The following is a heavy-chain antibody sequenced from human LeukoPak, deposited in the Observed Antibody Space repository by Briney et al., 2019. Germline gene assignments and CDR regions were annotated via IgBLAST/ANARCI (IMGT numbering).Heavy chain of an antibody. D-gene: IGHD3-10*01. Sequence: KPSETLSLTCTVSGGSISSYYWSWIRQPPGKGLEWIGYIYYSGSTNYNPSLKSRVTISVDTSKNQFSLKLSSVTAADTAVYYCARLIYRMVRGSYYMDVWGKGTTVTVSS. CDR1: GGSISSYY. CDR2: IYYSGST. V-gene: IGHV4-59*01. J-gene: IGHJ6*03. CDR3: ARLIYRMVRGSYYMDV.